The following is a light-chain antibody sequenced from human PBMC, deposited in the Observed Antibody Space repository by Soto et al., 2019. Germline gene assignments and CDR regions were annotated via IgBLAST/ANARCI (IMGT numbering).Light chain of an antibody. V-gene: IGKV3-15*01. CDR3: RKYNSWPLT. J-gene: IGKJ4*01. CDR2: GAS. Sequence: EIVMTQSPATLSMSPGERATLSCRASQYISSKVAWYQQIPGQAPRLLIYGASTRATGVPATFTGSGSGTEFTLSISILQSAVYYCRKYNSWPLTFGGGTKVDIK. CDR1: QYISSK.